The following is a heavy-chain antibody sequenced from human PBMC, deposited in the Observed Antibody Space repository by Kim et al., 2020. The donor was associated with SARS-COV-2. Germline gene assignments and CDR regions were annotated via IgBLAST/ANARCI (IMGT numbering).Heavy chain of an antibody. Sequence: SETPSLTCTVSGGSISSGGYYWSWIRQHPGKGLEWIGYIYYSGSTYYNPSLKSRVTISVDTSKNQFSLKLSSVTAADTAVYYCARDPAGTSDAFDIWGQGTMVTVSS. CDR3: ARDPAGTSDAFDI. CDR2: IYYSGST. V-gene: IGHV4-31*03. D-gene: IGHD1-7*01. J-gene: IGHJ3*02. CDR1: GGSISSGGYY.